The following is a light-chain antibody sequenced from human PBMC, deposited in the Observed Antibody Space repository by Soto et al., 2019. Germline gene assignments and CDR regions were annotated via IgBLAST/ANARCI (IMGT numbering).Light chain of an antibody. CDR1: ESLFGF. Sequence: DIVLTQSPATLSVSPGDTVTLSCRASESLFGFLAWYQQKPGQAPRLLMYGVSTRATGIPARFSGGGSATDSTLTISSLQSEDSAFYFCQSYNDWPCASGLGTRLEI. J-gene: IGKJ2*02. CDR2: GVS. CDR3: QSYNDWPCA. V-gene: IGKV3-15*01.